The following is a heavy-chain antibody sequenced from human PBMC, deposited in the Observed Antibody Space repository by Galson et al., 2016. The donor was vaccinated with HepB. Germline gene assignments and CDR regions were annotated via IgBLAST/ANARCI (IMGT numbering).Heavy chain of an antibody. V-gene: IGHV3-30*18. J-gene: IGHJ3*02. Sequence: SLRLSCAASGFTFSSSGMHWVRQPPGKGLEWVAVISYDGTTRYYTDSVKARFTISRDDSKNTLYLQMNSLRAEDTAVYYCAKPPEVRDLYDVFGIGGQGTMVTVSS. CDR3: AKPPEVRDLYDVFGI. D-gene: IGHD2-2*01. CDR1: GFTFSSSG. CDR2: ISYDGTTR.